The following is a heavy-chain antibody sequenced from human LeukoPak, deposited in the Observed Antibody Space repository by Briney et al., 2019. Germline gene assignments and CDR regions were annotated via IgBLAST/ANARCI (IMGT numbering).Heavy chain of an antibody. D-gene: IGHD3-10*01. CDR1: GFTFSDYS. CDR2: ISGSGSYI. CDR3: ARPLMYYYGSETYFWFDP. J-gene: IGHJ5*02. Sequence: GGSLRLSCAASGFTFSDYSMNWVRQTPRKGLEWVSCISGSGSYIYYADSVKGRFTISRDNAKNSLYLQMDSLRAEDTAVYYCARPLMYYYGSETYFWFDPWGQGTLVTVSS. V-gene: IGHV3-21*01.